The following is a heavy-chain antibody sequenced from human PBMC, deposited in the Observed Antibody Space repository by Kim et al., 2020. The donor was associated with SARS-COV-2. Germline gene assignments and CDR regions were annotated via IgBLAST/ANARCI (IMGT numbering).Heavy chain of an antibody. Sequence: GGSLRLSCTASGFTFGDYAMSWVRQAPGKGLEWVGFIRSKAYGGTTEYAASVKGRFTISRDDSKSIAYLQMNSLKTEDTAVYYCTRFTARESGSYDYWGQGTLVTVSS. CDR1: GFTFGDYA. J-gene: IGHJ4*02. V-gene: IGHV3-49*04. CDR2: IRSKAYGGTT. CDR3: TRFTARESGSYDY. D-gene: IGHD1-26*01.